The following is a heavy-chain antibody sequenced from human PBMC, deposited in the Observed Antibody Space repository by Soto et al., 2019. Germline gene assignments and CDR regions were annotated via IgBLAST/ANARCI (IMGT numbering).Heavy chain of an antibody. Sequence: ASVKVSCKASGYTFTSYDINWVRQATGQGLEWMGWMNPNSGNTGYAQKFQGRVTMTRDTSISTAYMELSSLRSEDTAVYYCARNYYDFWSGYYTRYYGMDVWGQGTTVTVSS. CDR3: ARNYYDFWSGYYTRYYGMDV. CDR1: GYTFTSYD. V-gene: IGHV1-8*01. J-gene: IGHJ6*02. D-gene: IGHD3-3*01. CDR2: MNPNSGNT.